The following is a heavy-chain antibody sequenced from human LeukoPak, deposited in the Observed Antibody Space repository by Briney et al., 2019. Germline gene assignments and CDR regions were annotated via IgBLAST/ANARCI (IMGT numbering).Heavy chain of an antibody. Sequence: GESLQTCCKGSGYSSTSYWIGGVRQMGGKGVEWSGIIYTGDYDTRYSSSCQGQLPNSPDKSISTAFLQCSSLKASDTAMYYCAKQYRYWSNTSCYAPDYWGEGSLVTVSS. D-gene: IGHD2-2*01. CDR3: AKQYRYWSNTSCYAPDY. J-gene: IGHJ4*02. V-gene: IGHV5-51*01. CDR1: GYSSTSYW. CDR2: IYTGDYDT.